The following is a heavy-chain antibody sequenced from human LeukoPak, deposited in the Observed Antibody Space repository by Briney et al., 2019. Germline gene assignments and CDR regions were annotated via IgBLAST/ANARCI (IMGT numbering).Heavy chain of an antibody. D-gene: IGHD3-9*01. CDR1: GFTVSSNY. Sequence: GGSLRLSCAASGFTVSSNYMSWVRQAPGKGLGWVSYISSSGSTIYYADSVKGRFTISRDNAKNSLYLQMNSLRAEDTAVYYCARGLTRYFDWLRLENWFDPWGQGTLVTVSS. J-gene: IGHJ5*02. CDR3: ARGLTRYFDWLRLENWFDP. V-gene: IGHV3-11*01. CDR2: ISSSGSTI.